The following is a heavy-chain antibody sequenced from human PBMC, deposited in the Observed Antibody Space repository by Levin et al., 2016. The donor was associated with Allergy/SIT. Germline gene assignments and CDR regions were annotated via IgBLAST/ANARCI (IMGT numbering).Heavy chain of an antibody. CDR2: MYSTGST. Sequence: WIRQPPGKGLEWIGSMYSTGSTYYNPSLKSRVTISVDDASENQFSLKLSSVTAADTAVYYCASAPSSAFNIWGQGTMVTVSS. V-gene: IGHV4-39*01. CDR3: ASAPSSAFNI. J-gene: IGHJ3*02. D-gene: IGHD1-7*01.